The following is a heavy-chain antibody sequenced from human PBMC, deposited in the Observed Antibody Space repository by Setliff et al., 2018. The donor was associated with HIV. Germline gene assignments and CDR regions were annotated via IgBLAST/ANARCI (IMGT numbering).Heavy chain of an antibody. CDR3: ASRVYYYDSSGYLREEGFDP. Sequence: SETLSLTCTVPCGSISNSRYYWSWIRQPPGKGLEWIGSIYYSGSTYHNPSLKSRVTISVDTSKNQFSLKLSSVTAADAAVYYCASRVYYYDSSGYLREEGFDPWGQGALVTVSS. J-gene: IGHJ5*02. CDR2: IYYSGST. D-gene: IGHD3-22*01. V-gene: IGHV4-39*01. CDR1: CGSISNSRYY.